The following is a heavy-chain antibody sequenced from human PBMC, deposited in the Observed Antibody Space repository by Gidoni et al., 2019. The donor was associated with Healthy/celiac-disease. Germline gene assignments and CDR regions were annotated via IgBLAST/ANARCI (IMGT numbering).Heavy chain of an antibody. CDR1: GFTFSSYG. D-gene: IGHD6-19*01. J-gene: IGHJ4*02. CDR2: IWYDGSNK. Sequence: QVQLVESGGCVVQPGLSLRLSCAASGFTFSSYGMHWVRQAPGKGLECVAGIWYDGSNKDYADAVKGRFTSSRDNSKNTLYLQMNSLRAEDTAVYYCARESRSGWTGVDYWGQGTLVTVSS. CDR3: ARESRSGWTGVDY. V-gene: IGHV3-33*01.